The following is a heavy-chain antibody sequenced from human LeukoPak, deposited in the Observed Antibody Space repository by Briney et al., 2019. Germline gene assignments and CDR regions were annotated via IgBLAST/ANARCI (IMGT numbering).Heavy chain of an antibody. Sequence: GGSLRLSCAASGFTFSDYYMSWIRQAPGKGLEWVSSISSSSSYIYYADSVKGRFTISRDNAKNSLYLQMNSLRAEDTAVYYCARGLHYYDSSGESGFDYWGQGTLVTVSS. CDR1: GFTFSDYY. D-gene: IGHD3-22*01. CDR2: ISSSSSYI. V-gene: IGHV3-11*06. J-gene: IGHJ4*02. CDR3: ARGLHYYDSSGESGFDY.